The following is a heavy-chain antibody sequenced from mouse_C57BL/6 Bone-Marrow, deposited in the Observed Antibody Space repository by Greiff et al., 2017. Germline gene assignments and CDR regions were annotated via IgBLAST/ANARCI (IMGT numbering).Heavy chain of an antibody. V-gene: IGHV1-22*01. CDR2: INPNNGGT. CDR3: TRNSYFNY. J-gene: IGHJ2*01. Sequence: EVQLQQSGPELVKPGASVKMSCKASGYTFTDYNMHWVKQSHGTSLEWIGFINPNNGGTSSNQKFKGKATLTVNKSSSTAYMELRSLTSEDSAVYYCTRNSYFNYWGQGTTPTVSS. CDR1: GYTFTDYN.